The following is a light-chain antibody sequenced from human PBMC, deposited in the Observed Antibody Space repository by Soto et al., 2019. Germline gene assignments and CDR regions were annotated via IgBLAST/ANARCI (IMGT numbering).Light chain of an antibody. CDR3: QQYNSWPPWT. J-gene: IGKJ1*01. V-gene: IGKV3-15*01. Sequence: EIVMTQSPAALSVSPGERVTLSCRASQSVGKNLAWYQQRPGQGPRLLIYAASDRATDIPVRFSGSGSGTEITLTISSLQSEDSAVYYCQQYNSWPPWTFGRGTKVEI. CDR1: QSVGKN. CDR2: AAS.